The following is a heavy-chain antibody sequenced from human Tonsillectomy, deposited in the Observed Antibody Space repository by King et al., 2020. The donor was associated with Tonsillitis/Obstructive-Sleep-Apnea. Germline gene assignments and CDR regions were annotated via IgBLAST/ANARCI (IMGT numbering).Heavy chain of an antibody. J-gene: IGHJ6*03. V-gene: IGHV3-23*04. Sequence: GQLVQSGGGLVQPGGSLRLSCAASGFTFRTYAMSWVRQAPGKGLEWVSVISDNGSGTYYAVSVKGRFTISRDNSKNTLYLQMNSLRADDTAVYYWSGGPAGADYYYMDVWGKGTTVTVSS. CDR2: ISDNGSGT. CDR3: SGGPAGADYYYMDV. CDR1: GFTFRTYA. D-gene: IGHD6-19*01.